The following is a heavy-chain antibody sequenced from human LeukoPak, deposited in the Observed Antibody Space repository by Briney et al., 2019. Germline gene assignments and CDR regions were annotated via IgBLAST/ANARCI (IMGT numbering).Heavy chain of an antibody. D-gene: IGHD2-2*02. CDR2: IIPILGIA. CDR3: ARGYCSSTSCYTDDAFDI. Sequence: SVKVSCKASGGTFSSYAISWVRQAPGQGLEWMGRIIPILGIANYAQKFQGRVTITADKSTSTAYMELSSLRSEDTAVYYCARGYCSSTSCYTDDAFDIWGQGTMVTVSS. CDR1: GGTFSSYA. V-gene: IGHV1-69*04. J-gene: IGHJ3*02.